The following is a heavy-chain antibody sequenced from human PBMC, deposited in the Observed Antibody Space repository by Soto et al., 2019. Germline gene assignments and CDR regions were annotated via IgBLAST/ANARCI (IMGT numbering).Heavy chain of an antibody. J-gene: IGHJ6*02. Sequence: GGSLRLSCAASGFTFSSYSMNWVRQAPGKGLEWVSSISSSSSYIYYADSVKSRVTISVDTSKNQFSLKLSSVTAADTAVYYCACIFSGGYSYGFYYYGMDVWGRGTTVTVSS. CDR3: ACIFSGGYSYGFYYYGMDV. V-gene: IGHV3-21*01. CDR2: ISSSSSYI. CDR1: GFTFSSYS. D-gene: IGHD5-18*01.